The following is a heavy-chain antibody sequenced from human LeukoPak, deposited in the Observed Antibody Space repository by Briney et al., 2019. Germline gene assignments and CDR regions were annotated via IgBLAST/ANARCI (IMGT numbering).Heavy chain of an antibody. D-gene: IGHD6-6*01. CDR3: ARVTTGSSSIFDS. V-gene: IGHV4-59*08. J-gene: IGHJ4*02. CDR2: IYYSGST. Sequence: SETLSLTCTVSGGSISSYYWSWIRQPPGKGLEWIGYIYYSGSTNYNPSLKSRVAISLDTSKNQFSLKLSSVTAADTAVYYCARVTTGSSSIFDSWGQGTLVTVSS. CDR1: GGSISSYY.